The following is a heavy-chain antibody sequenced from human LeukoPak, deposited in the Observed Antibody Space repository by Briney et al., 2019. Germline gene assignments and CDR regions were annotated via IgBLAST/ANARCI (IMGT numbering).Heavy chain of an antibody. Sequence: PGGSLRLSCAASGFTFSNSGMSWVRQAPGKGLEWVSAITGSGDNTYYADSVKGRFTISRDNSKNTLYLQMSSLRAEATAVYYCAKMGGYFDYWGQGTLVTVSS. CDR3: AKMGGYFDY. J-gene: IGHJ4*02. D-gene: IGHD3-16*01. CDR2: ITGSGDNT. V-gene: IGHV3-23*01. CDR1: GFTFSNSG.